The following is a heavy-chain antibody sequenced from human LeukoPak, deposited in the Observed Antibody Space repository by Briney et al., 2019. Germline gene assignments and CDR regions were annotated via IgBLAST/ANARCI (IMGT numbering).Heavy chain of an antibody. Sequence: GRPLRLSCAASGFTFSSYGMHWVRQAPGKGLAWVAVISYDGSNKYYADSVKGRFTISRDNSKNTLYLQMNSLRAEDTAVYYCAKDHYYGSGSFQNGFDYWGQGTLVTVSS. V-gene: IGHV3-30*18. D-gene: IGHD3-10*01. CDR2: ISYDGSNK. CDR1: GFTFSSYG. CDR3: AKDHYYGSGSFQNGFDY. J-gene: IGHJ4*02.